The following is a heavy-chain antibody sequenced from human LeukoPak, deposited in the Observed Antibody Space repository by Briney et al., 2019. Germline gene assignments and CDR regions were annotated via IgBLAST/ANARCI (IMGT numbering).Heavy chain of an antibody. J-gene: IGHJ4*02. V-gene: IGHV3-66*01. CDR1: GFTVSSNY. D-gene: IGHD3-10*01. Sequence: GGSLRLSCAASGFTVSSNYMSWVRQAPGKGLEWVSVIYSGGSTYYADSVKGRFTISRDNSKNTLYLQMNSLRAEGTAVYYCARELGLVVRGVITRSFDYWGQGTLVTVSS. CDR3: ARELGLVVRGVITRSFDY. CDR2: IYSGGST.